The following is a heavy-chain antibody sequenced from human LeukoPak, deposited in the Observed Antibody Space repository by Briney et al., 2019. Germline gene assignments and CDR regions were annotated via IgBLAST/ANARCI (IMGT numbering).Heavy chain of an antibody. CDR2: ISYDGSNK. D-gene: IGHD2-15*01. J-gene: IGHJ4*02. V-gene: IGHV3-30-3*01. CDR1: GFTFSSYA. Sequence: GGSLRLSCAASGFTFSSYAMHWVRQAPGKGLEWVAVISYDGSNKYYADSVKGRFTISRDNSKNTLYLQMNSLRAEDTAVYYCXXDPLRRAAYYFDYWGQGTLVTVSS. CDR3: XXDPLRRAAYYFDY.